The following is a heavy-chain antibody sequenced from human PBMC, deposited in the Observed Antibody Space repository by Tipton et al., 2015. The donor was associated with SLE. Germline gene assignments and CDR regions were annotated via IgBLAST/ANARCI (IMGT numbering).Heavy chain of an antibody. V-gene: IGHV4-31*03. CDR1: GGSISSSSYY. J-gene: IGHJ3*02. CDR3: ARGARILADAFDI. Sequence: TLSLTCTVSGGSISSSSYYWSCIRQHPGKGLEWIGNIYYSGSTNYNPSLKSRVTISRDTSKNQFSLKLNSVTAADTAVYYCARGARILADAFDIWGQGTLVTVSS. CDR2: IYYSGST.